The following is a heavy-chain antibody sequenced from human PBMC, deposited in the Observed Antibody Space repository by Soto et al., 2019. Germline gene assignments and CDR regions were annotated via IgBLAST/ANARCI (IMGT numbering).Heavy chain of an antibody. Sequence: SVKVSCKSSGGTFSSYAISWVRQAPGQGLEWMGGIIPIFGTANYAQKFQGRVTITADESTSTAYMELSSLRSEDTAVYYCAREVKLITIFGVVTPDYYYYGMDVWGQGTTVTVSS. CDR2: IIPIFGTA. CDR3: AREVKLITIFGVVTPDYYYYGMDV. CDR1: GGTFSSYA. D-gene: IGHD3-3*01. J-gene: IGHJ6*02. V-gene: IGHV1-69*13.